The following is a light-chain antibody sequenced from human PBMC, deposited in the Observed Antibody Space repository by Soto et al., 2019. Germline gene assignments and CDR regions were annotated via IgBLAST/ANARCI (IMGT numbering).Light chain of an antibody. CDR2: AAS. V-gene: IGKV1-12*01. CDR3: QQANSFPHT. CDR1: QGISTY. J-gene: IGKJ2*01. Sequence: DIQMTQSPSSVSASVGDSVTITCRASQGISTYLAWYQQKPGKAPKLLIYAASSLQSGVPSRFSGSGSGTDFTLTISSLQPEDFATYYCQQANSFPHTFGQGTKLEIK.